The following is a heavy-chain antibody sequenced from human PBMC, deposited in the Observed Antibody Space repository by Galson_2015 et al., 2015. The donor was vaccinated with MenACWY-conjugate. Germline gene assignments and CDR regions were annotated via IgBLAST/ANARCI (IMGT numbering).Heavy chain of an antibody. CDR3: TTGDGYNLRHRSASRSYSNGMDV. CDR1: GDSVSRSSAA. CDR2: TYFRFKWFN. Sequence: CAISGDSVSRSSAAWNWIRQSPSRGLEWLGRTYFRFKWFNDYAESVKSRITIEADTSKIQFSLHLNSVTPDDTAVYYCTTGDGYNLRHRSASRSYSNGMDVWGQGTTVTVSS. J-gene: IGHJ6*02. D-gene: IGHD5-24*01. V-gene: IGHV6-1*01.